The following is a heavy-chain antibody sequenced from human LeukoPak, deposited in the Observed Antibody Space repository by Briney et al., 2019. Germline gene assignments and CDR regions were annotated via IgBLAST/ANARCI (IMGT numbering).Heavy chain of an antibody. CDR2: IIPILGIA. Sequence: ASVKVSCKASGGTFSSYAISWVRQAPGQGLVWMGRIIPILGIANYAQKFQGRVTITADKSTSTAYMELSSLRSEDTAVYYCARVSIAVAGTPLDYWGQGTLVTVSS. CDR3: ARVSIAVAGTPLDY. J-gene: IGHJ4*02. CDR1: GGTFSSYA. V-gene: IGHV1-69*04. D-gene: IGHD6-19*01.